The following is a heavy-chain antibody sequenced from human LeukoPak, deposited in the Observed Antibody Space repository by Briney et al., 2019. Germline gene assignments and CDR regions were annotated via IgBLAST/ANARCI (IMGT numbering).Heavy chain of an antibody. D-gene: IGHD4/OR15-4a*01. V-gene: IGHV4-34*01. CDR3: ARGRRYGGNLKPLDY. CDR2: INHSGST. CDR1: GGSFSGYY. Sequence: PSETLSLTCAVYGGSFSGYYWSWIRQPPGKGLEWIGEINHSGSTNYNPSLKSRVTISVDTSKNQFSLKLSSVTAADTAVYYCARGRRYGGNLKPLDYRGQGTLVTVSS. J-gene: IGHJ4*02.